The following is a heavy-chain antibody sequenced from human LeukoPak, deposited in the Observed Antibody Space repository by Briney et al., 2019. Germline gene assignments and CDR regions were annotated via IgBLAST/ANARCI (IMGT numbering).Heavy chain of an antibody. CDR2: IYSGGST. V-gene: IGHV3-66*01. D-gene: IGHD6-19*01. J-gene: IGHJ4*02. Sequence: GGSLRLSCAASGFTFSSYGMSWVRQAPGKGLEWVSVIYSGGSTYYADSVKGRFTISRDNSKNTLYLQMNSLRAEDTAVYYCARDWQAAGRGFVMDDYWGQGTLVTVSS. CDR1: GFTFSSYG. CDR3: ARDWQAAGRGFVMDDY.